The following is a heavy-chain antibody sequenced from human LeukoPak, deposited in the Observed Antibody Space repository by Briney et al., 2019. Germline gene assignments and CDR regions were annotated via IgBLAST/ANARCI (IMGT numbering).Heavy chain of an antibody. V-gene: IGHV1-2*06. D-gene: IGHD4-23*01. CDR3: ARDAYGGNSHNDY. J-gene: IGHJ4*02. CDR1: GGTFSSYA. CDR2: INPNSGGT. Sequence: ASVKVSCKASGGTFSSYAISWVRQAPGQGLEWMGRINPNSGGTNYAQKFQGRVTMTRDTSISTAYMELSRLRSDDTAVYYCARDAYGGNSHNDYWGQGTLVTVSS.